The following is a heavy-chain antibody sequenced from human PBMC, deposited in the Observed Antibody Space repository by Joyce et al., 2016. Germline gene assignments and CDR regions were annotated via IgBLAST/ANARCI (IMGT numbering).Heavy chain of an antibody. CDR1: GGSVNTRTFY. Sequence: QLQLQESGPGLVKPSETLSLSCNVSGGSVNTRTFYWGWIRQSPGKGLEWIGSIYRSVTTFYTPSLKSRVSLSLDTSKNHFSLDVTSATSADTAVYYCARVMLGECRGENCHSSAFDVWGQGTMAIVSS. V-gene: IGHV4-39*07. J-gene: IGHJ3*01. CDR2: IYRSVTT. D-gene: IGHD2-15*01. CDR3: ARVMLGECRGENCHSSAFDV.